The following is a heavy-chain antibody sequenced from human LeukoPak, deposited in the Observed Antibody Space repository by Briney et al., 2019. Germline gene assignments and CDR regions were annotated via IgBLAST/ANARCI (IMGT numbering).Heavy chain of an antibody. V-gene: IGHV3-7*01. Sequence: GGSLRLSCATSEFTFIRYSMYWVRQAPGKGLECVANINQDGSEKYYVDSVKGRFTISRDNAKNSLYLQMNSLRAEDTAVYYCAGGRSGLWGQGTMVTVSS. J-gene: IGHJ3*01. CDR3: AGGRSGL. D-gene: IGHD2-15*01. CDR2: INQDGSEK. CDR1: EFTFIRYS.